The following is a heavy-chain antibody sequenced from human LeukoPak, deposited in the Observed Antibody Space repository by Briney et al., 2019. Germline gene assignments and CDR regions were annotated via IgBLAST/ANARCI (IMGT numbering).Heavy chain of an antibody. CDR2: ISWNSGSI. CDR1: GFTFDDYA. J-gene: IGHJ3*02. CDR3: AKGGPYSSSSDASDI. V-gene: IGHV3-9*01. Sequence: GGSLRLSCAASGFTFDDYAMHWVRQAPGKGLGWVSGISWNSGSIGYADSVKGRFTISRDNAKNSLYLQMNSLRAEDTALYYCAKGGPYSSSSDASDIWGQGTMVTVSS. D-gene: IGHD6-6*01.